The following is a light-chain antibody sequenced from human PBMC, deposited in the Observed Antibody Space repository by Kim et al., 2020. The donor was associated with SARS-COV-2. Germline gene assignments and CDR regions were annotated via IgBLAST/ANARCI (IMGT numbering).Light chain of an antibody. V-gene: IGLV6-57*04. CDR3: QSYDSSNQV. J-gene: IGLJ3*02. CDR2: EDN. CDR1: SGSIASNY. Sequence: NLMRTQPHSVSESPGKTVTISCTRSSGSIASNYVQWYQQRPGSAPTTVIYEDNQRPSGVPDRFSGSIDSSSNSASLTISGLKTEDEADYYCQSYDSSNQVFGGGTQLTVL.